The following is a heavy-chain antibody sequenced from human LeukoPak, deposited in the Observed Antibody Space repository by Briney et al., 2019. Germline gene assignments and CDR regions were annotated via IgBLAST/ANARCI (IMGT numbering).Heavy chain of an antibody. J-gene: IGHJ4*02. V-gene: IGHV3-48*01. Sequence: PGGSLRLSCAASGFTFNTYTMNWVRQAPGKGLEWVSYISGSSGIIDYADSVRGRFTISRDNAKNSLYLQMNSLRAEDTAVYYCARKVDWGQGTLVTVSS. CDR3: ARKVD. CDR1: GFTFNTYT. CDR2: ISGSSGII.